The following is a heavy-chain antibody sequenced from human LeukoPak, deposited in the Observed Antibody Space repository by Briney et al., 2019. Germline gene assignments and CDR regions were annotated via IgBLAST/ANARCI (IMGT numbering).Heavy chain of an antibody. V-gene: IGHV3-23*01. D-gene: IGHD3-22*01. J-gene: IGHJ4*02. CDR3: AKRDSSGSYYFDY. Sequence: GSLRLSCAASGFTFSSYDMSWVRQAPGKGLEWVSTINSYGAYTYYADSVRGRFTISRDNSKNTLYLQMNSLRAEDTGVFYCAKRDSSGSYYFDYWGQGTLVTVSS. CDR1: GFTFSSYD. CDR2: INSYGAYT.